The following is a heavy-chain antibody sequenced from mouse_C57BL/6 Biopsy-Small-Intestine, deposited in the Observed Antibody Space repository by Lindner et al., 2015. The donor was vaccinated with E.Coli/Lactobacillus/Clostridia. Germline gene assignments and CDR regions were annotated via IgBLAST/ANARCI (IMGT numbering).Heavy chain of an antibody. CDR3: ARDYYGTSHYYAMDY. Sequence: VQLQESGAELARPGASVKLSCKASGYNFTSYGISWVRQRTGQGLEWIGEIYPRGGNIYYNENFKGKATLTIDKSSSTAHMELRSLTSEDSAVYFCARDYYGTSHYYAMDYWGQGTSVTVSS. J-gene: IGHJ4*01. CDR1: GYNFTSYG. CDR2: IYPRGGNI. V-gene: IGHV1-81*01. D-gene: IGHD2-1*01.